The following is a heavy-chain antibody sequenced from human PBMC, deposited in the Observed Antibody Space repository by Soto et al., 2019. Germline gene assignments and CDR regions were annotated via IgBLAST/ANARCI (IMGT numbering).Heavy chain of an antibody. J-gene: IGHJ4*02. CDR2: IFYSGSA. CDR3: ERTLRTGGLKFDS. D-gene: IGHD1-1*01. Sequence: SSETLSLTCNVTGGSINTAGYYWSWIRQVPGKGLEWIGYIFYSGSAYYHPSLKSRASISVDRSKNQFSLKVNSVTAADTAVYYCERTLRTGGLKFDSWGQGTLVTVSS. CDR1: GGSINTAGYY. V-gene: IGHV4-31*03.